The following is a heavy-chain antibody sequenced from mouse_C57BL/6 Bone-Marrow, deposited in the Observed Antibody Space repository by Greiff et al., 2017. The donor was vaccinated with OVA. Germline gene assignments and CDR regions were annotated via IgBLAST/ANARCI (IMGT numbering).Heavy chain of an antibody. J-gene: IGHJ4*01. V-gene: IGHV2-2*01. CDR2: IWSGGST. Sequence: VQLQQSGPGLVQPSQSLSITCTVSGFSFTSYGVHWVRQSPGKGLEWLGVIWSGGSTDYNEAFISRLSIRQDKSTSQVFFKMNKLQADDTAIYYWASLYYYGSSPYYYAMDYWGQGTSVTVSS. D-gene: IGHD1-1*01. CDR1: GFSFTSYG. CDR3: ASLYYYGSSPYYYAMDY.